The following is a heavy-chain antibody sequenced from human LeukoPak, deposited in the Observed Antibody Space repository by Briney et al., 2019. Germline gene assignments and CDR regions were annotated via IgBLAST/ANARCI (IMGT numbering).Heavy chain of an antibody. CDR1: GYTFTGYY. CDR2: INPNSGGT. D-gene: IGHD6-13*01. Sequence: ASVKVSCKASGYTFTGYYMHWVRQAPGQGLEWMGRINPNSGGTNYAQKFQGRVTMTRDTSISTAYMELSRLRSDDTALYYCASPLAAAGSGSHWFDPWGEGTLVTVSS. V-gene: IGHV1-2*06. CDR3: ASPLAAAGSGSHWFDP. J-gene: IGHJ5*02.